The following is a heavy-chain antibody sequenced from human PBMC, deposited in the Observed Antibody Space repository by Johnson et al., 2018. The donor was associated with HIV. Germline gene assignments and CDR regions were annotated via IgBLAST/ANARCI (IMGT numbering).Heavy chain of an antibody. J-gene: IGHJ3*02. CDR3: TRALVGRDAFDI. CDR2: ISGSGGST. V-gene: IGHV3-23*04. CDR1: GFTFSSYA. Sequence: EKLVESGGGLVQPGGSLRLSCAASGFTFSSYAMSWVRQAPGKGLEWVSAISGSGGSTYYADSVKGRFTISRDNSKNTLDLHMNSLKTEDTAVYYCTRALVGRDAFDIWGQGTMVTVSS.